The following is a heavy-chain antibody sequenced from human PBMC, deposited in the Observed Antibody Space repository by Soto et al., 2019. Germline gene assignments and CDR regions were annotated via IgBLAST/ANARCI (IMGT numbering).Heavy chain of an antibody. J-gene: IGHJ6*02. CDR2: INPNSGGT. CDR3: ARGVTGGSWVYYYYGMDV. V-gene: IGHV1-2*04. D-gene: IGHD1-26*01. Sequence: ASVKVSCKASGYTFTSYGISWVQQAPGQGLEWMGWINPNSGGTNYAQKFQGWVTMTRDTSISTAYMELSRLRSDDTAVYYCARGVTGGSWVYYYYGMDVWGQGTTVTVSS. CDR1: GYTFTSYG.